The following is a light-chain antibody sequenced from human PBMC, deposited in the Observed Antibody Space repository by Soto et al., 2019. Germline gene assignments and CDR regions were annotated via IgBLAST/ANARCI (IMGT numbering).Light chain of an antibody. Sequence: QSVLTQPPSVSEAPRQRVTISCSGSSSNIGNNAVNWYQQLPGKAPKLLIYYDDLLPSGVSDRFSGSKSGTSASLAISGLQSEDEADYYCVAWDDSLNGHVFGTGTKVTVL. CDR3: VAWDDSLNGHV. J-gene: IGLJ1*01. V-gene: IGLV1-36*01. CDR2: YDD. CDR1: SSNIGNNA.